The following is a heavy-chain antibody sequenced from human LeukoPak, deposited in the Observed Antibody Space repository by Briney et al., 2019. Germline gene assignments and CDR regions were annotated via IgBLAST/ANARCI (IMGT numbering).Heavy chain of an antibody. CDR1: GFTFSDYY. V-gene: IGHV3-11*01. Sequence: PGGSLRLSCAASGFTFSDYYMSWIRRAPGKGLEWVSYISSSGSTIYYADSVKGRFTISRDNAKNSLYLQMNSLRAEDTAVYYCASYSSGWYWYFDYWGQGTLVTVSS. CDR2: ISSSGSTI. J-gene: IGHJ4*02. D-gene: IGHD6-19*01. CDR3: ASYSSGWYWYFDY.